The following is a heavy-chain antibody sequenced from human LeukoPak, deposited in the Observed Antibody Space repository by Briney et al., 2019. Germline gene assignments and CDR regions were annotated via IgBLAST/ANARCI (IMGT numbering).Heavy chain of an antibody. Sequence: ASVKVSCTASGYTFTSYGISWVRQAPGQGLEWMGWISAYNGNTNYAQKLQGRVTMTTDTSTSTAYMELRSLRPDDTAVYYCARDGLGWLRPYYFDYWGQGTLVTASS. D-gene: IGHD5-12*01. CDR1: GYTFTSYG. V-gene: IGHV1-18*04. CDR3: ARDGLGWLRPYYFDY. J-gene: IGHJ4*02. CDR2: ISAYNGNT.